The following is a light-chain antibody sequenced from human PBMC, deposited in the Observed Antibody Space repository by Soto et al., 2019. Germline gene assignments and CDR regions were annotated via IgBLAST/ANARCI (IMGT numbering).Light chain of an antibody. Sequence: QSVLTQPTSVSGAPGQRVTISCTGSSSNTGAGYDVQWYQQLPGTAPKLLIYGNTHRPSGVPDRFSGSKSGTSASLAITGLQAEDEADYYCQSYDSSLSGSVVFGGGTKLTVL. CDR1: SSNTGAGYD. J-gene: IGLJ2*01. CDR3: QSYDSSLSGSVV. V-gene: IGLV1-40*01. CDR2: GNT.